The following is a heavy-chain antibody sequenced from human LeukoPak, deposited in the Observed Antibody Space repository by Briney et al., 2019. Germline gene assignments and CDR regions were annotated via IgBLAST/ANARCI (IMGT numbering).Heavy chain of an antibody. V-gene: IGHV3-30-3*01. Sequence: GGSLRLSCAASGLTFSGYDMHWVRQAPGKGLEWVALISYDGSNKNYADSVKGRFTISRDNSKNTLYLQMNSLRAEDTAVYYCARCDVGDGYSHYWGQGTLVTVSS. CDR2: ISYDGSNK. D-gene: IGHD5-24*01. J-gene: IGHJ4*02. CDR3: ARCDVGDGYSHY. CDR1: GLTFSGYD.